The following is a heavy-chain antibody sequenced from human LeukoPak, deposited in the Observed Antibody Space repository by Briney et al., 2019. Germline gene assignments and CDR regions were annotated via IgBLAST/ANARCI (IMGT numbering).Heavy chain of an antibody. CDR2: ISSSSSYI. J-gene: IGHJ4*02. CDR3: ARGHSSGWYPLDY. V-gene: IGHV3-21*01. D-gene: IGHD6-19*01. Sequence: GGSLRLSCAASGFTFSSYSMNWVRQAPGKGLEWVSSISSSSSYIYYADSVKGRFTISRDNAKNSLYLQMNSLRAEDTAVYYCARGHSSGWYPLDYWGQGTLVTASS. CDR1: GFTFSSYS.